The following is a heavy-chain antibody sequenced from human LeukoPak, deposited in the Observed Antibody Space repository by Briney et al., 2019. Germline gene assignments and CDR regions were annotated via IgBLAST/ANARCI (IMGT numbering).Heavy chain of an antibody. CDR1: GYTFTGYY. J-gene: IGHJ4*02. Sequence: AASVKVTCKASGYTFTGYYMQWVRLAPGPGNEWMGRINPNSGGTNYAQKFQVRVSMTRDTSISTASLALSMITSTDGAVYYCARLVVVTASIDYWGQGTLVTVSS. CDR3: ARLVVVTASIDY. V-gene: IGHV1-2*06. CDR2: INPNSGGT. D-gene: IGHD2-21*02.